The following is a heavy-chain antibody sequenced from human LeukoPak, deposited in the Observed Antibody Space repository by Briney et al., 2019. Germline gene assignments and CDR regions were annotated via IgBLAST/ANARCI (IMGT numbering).Heavy chain of an antibody. CDR2: IYYSGST. V-gene: IGHV4-39*07. J-gene: IGHJ5*02. CDR3: ARVEYWFDP. Sequence: WETLSLTCTVSGGSISRSSYYWGWIRQPPGKGLEWIGSIYYSGSTYYNPSLKSRVTISVDTSKNQFSLKLSSVTAADTAVYYCARVEYWFDPRGQGTLVTVSS. CDR1: GGSISRSSYY.